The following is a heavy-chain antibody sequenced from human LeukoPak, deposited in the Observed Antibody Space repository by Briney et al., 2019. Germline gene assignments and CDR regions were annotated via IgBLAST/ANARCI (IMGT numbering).Heavy chain of an antibody. CDR2: ISGSGGST. Sequence: GGSLRLSCAASGFTFASNAMAWVGKPQGRGRGWVSAISGSGGSTYYADSVKGRFTISRDNSKNTLYLQMNSLRAEDTAVYYCAKLGMVRGVTTPYWGQGTLVTVSS. CDR1: GFTFASNA. CDR3: AKLGMVRGVTTPY. V-gene: IGHV3-23*01. D-gene: IGHD3-10*01. J-gene: IGHJ4*02.